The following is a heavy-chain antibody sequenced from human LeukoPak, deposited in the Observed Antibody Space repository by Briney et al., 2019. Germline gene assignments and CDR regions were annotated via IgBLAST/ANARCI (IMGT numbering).Heavy chain of an antibody. J-gene: IGHJ4*02. D-gene: IGHD2-8*02. Sequence: SETLSLTCTVSGGSISSYYWSWIRQPPGERLEWIAYISDIGSINYNPSLKSRVTISLDTSKNQFSLKLSSVTAADTAVYYCAGHHPRNTVDFWGQGTLVTVSS. CDR2: ISDIGSI. CDR3: AGHHPRNTVDF. V-gene: IGHV4-59*08. CDR1: GGSISSYY.